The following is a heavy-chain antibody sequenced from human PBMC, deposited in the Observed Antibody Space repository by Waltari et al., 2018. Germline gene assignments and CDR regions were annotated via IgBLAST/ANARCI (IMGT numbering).Heavy chain of an antibody. CDR3: ARGIVAGGGAY. D-gene: IGHD6-19*01. Sequence: QVQLVESGGGVVQPGRSLRLSCAASGFTFSSYAMHWVRQAPGKGLEWLGVISYGGTNKYYADSVKGRFTISRDNSKNTLYLQMNSLRAEDTAVYYCARGIVAGGGAYWGQGTLVTVSS. CDR1: GFTFSSYA. J-gene: IGHJ4*02. V-gene: IGHV3-30-3*01. CDR2: ISYGGTNK.